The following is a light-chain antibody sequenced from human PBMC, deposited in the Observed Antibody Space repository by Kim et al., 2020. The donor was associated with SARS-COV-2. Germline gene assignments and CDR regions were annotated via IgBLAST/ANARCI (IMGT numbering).Light chain of an antibody. CDR1: DTDVGGYNY. V-gene: IGLV2-14*03. CDR3: ASYSPPKTSYV. J-gene: IGLJ1*01. CDR2: DVI. Sequence: QSITISCTGSDTDVGGYNYVSWYQQHPGKVPRLIMFDVIDRPSGVSHRFSGSKSANTASLTISGLQAEDEADDYCASYSPPKTSYVFGTGTKVTVL.